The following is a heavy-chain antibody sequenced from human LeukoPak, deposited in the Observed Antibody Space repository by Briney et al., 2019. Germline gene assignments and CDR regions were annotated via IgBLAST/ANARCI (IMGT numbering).Heavy chain of an antibody. V-gene: IGHV1-8*01. D-gene: IGHD5-12*01. CDR2: MNPNSGNT. CDR3: ARGESGYDYYYYYYMDV. J-gene: IGHJ6*03. Sequence: ASLKLSCKASGYTFTSYDINWVRQATGQGLEWMGWMNPNSGNTGYAQKFQGRVTMTRNTSISTAYMELSSLRSEDTAVYYCARGESGYDYYYYYYMDVWGKGTTVTISS. CDR1: GYTFTSYD.